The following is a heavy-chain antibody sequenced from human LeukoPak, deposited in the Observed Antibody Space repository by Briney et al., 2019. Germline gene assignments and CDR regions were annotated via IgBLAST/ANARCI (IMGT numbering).Heavy chain of an antibody. CDR1: GYTFTSYY. Sequence: GASVKVSCKAPGYTFTSYYMHWVRQAPGQGLESMGIINPSGGSTSYAQKFQGRVTITRDMSTSTVYMELSSLRSEDTAVNYCAIYSTSLNDYDKDESLSGKAFDIWDQGTMVTVSS. CDR2: INPSGGST. V-gene: IGHV1-46*01. J-gene: IGHJ3*02. D-gene: IGHD4/OR15-4a*01. CDR3: AIYSTSLNDYDKDESLSGKAFDI.